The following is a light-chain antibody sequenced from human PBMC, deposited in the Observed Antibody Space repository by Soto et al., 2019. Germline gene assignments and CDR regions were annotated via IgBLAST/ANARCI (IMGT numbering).Light chain of an antibody. V-gene: IGLV2-14*01. CDR3: SSYTRRTNYV. Sequence: SVLTQPASVSGSPGQSITISCTGTSSDVGGYNYVSWYQQHPGKAPKLMIYEVSNRPSGVSFRFSGSKSGNTASLTISGLQAEDEADYYCSSYTRRTNYVFGNGTKVT. CDR1: SSDVGGYNY. J-gene: IGLJ1*01. CDR2: EVS.